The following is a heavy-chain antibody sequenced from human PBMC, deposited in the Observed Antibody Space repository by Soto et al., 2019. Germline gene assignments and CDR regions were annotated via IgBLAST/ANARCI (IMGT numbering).Heavy chain of an antibody. V-gene: IGHV3-23*01. J-gene: IGHJ5*02. CDR2: ISGSGGST. Sequence: GGSLRLSCAASGFTFSSYAMSWVRQAPGKGLEWVSAISGSGGSTYYADSVKGRFTISRDNSKTTLYLQMNSLRAEDTAVYYCAKSEKGYCYDSSGSAPPRTWFDHWGQGTLVTVSS. CDR1: GFTFSSYA. CDR3: AKSEKGYCYDSSGSAPPRTWFDH. D-gene: IGHD3-22*01.